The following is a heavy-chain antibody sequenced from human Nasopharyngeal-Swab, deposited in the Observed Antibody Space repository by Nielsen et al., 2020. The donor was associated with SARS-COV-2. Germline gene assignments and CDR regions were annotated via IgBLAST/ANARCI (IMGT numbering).Heavy chain of an antibody. V-gene: IGHV3-53*01. CDR1: GFDVSGHY. CDR3: ARDRRDVDNQ. CDR2: MYAGGDI. D-gene: IGHD5-24*01. J-gene: IGHJ4*02. Sequence: GESLTISCAASGFDVSGHYMSWFRQAPGKGLEWVSVMYAGGDIYYADSVKGRFTISRDSSKNTLYLQMNSLRVEDTALYYCARDRRDVDNQWGQGTLVTVSS.